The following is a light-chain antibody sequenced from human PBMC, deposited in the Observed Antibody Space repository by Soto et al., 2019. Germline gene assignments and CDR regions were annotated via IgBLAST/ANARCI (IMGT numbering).Light chain of an antibody. CDR2: DAS. V-gene: IGKV3-11*01. J-gene: IGKJ4*01. CDR1: QSIGLA. Sequence: EIVMTQSPATLSVSPGERATLSCRASQSIGLAIAWYQHKPGQAPRLLIYDASNRATGIPDRFSGSGSGTDFTLTISRLEPEDFAVYYCQKRSNWPPLTVGGGTKVDIK. CDR3: QKRSNWPPLT.